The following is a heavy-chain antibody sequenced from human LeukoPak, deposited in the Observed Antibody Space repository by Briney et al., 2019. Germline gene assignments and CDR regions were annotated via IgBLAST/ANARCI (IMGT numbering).Heavy chain of an antibody. D-gene: IGHD6-13*01. V-gene: IGHV4-39*01. Sequence: SETLSLTCTVSRGSISSSDNYWGWIRQPPGKGLEWIGTIYYSGSTYYNPSLKSRVTISVDTSKNQFSLKLSSVTAADTAVYYCASLRSRSSWTTFYFDYWGQGTLVTVSS. CDR3: ASLRSRSSWTTFYFDY. CDR1: RGSISSSDNY. CDR2: IYYSGST. J-gene: IGHJ4*02.